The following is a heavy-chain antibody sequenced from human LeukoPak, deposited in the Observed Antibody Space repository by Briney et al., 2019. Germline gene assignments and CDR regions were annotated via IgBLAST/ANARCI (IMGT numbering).Heavy chain of an antibody. CDR2: INSNGGST. V-gene: IGHV3-64*04. CDR3: ARAPEWLIFDY. J-gene: IGHJ4*02. CDR1: GFTYSSYG. D-gene: IGHD6-19*01. Sequence: QPGGSLRLSCSASGFTYSSYGMHWVRQAPGKGLEYVSGINSNGGSTYYADSVKGRFTISRHNSKNTLYLQMNSLRAEDTAVYYCARAPEWLIFDYWGQGTLVTVSS.